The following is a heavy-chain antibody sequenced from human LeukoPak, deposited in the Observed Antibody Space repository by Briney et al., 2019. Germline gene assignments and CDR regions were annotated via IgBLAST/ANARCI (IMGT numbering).Heavy chain of an antibody. Sequence: PGGSLRLSCAASGFTFNKYNMHWVRQAPGKGLEWVAVISYDGSNKYYADSVKGRFTISRDNSKNTLYLQMNSLRAEDTAVYYCARARGVRYYFDYWGQGTLVTVSS. J-gene: IGHJ4*02. CDR2: ISYDGSNK. CDR1: GFTFNKYN. D-gene: IGHD4-23*01. V-gene: IGHV3-30-3*01. CDR3: ARARGVRYYFDY.